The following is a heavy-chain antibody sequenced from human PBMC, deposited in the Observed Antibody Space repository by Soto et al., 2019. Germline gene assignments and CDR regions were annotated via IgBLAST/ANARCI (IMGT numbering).Heavy chain of an antibody. CDR3: ARPVMRYYFDY. J-gene: IGHJ4*02. CDR2: INSDGSST. CDR1: GFTFSSYC. Sequence: PGGSLILSCAASGFTFSSYCMHWFRQAPGKGLVWVSRINSDGSSTSYADSVKGRFTVARDNAKNTLYLQMNSLRAEDTAVYYCARPVMRYYFDYWGQGTLVTVS. V-gene: IGHV3-74*01.